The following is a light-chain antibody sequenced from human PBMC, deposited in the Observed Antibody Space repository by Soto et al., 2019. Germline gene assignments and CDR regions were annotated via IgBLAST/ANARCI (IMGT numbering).Light chain of an antibody. CDR3: QQYHKFWT. V-gene: IGKV1-5*03. J-gene: IGKJ1*01. CDR2: KAS. CDR1: QSVGSW. Sequence: DIQMTQSPSTLSASVGDRVTITCRASQSVGSWLAWYQQKPGKAPKLLIYKASRLESGVPSRFSGRESGTEFTLTISNLQPDDFATYYCQQYHKFWTFGQGTKVQIK.